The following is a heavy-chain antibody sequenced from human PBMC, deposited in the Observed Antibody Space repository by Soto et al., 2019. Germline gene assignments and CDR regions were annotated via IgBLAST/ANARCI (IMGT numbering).Heavy chain of an antibody. CDR1: GGSNIRDGYY. D-gene: IGHD2-2*01. J-gene: IGHJ4*02. CDR3: ARETPAGSADV. CDR2: ISYSGSS. Sequence: PSETLSLTCTVSGGSNIRDGYYWSWIRQHPGKGLEWIAYISYSGSSYSNPSLKSRVTISADTSKNQFSLRLTSVTAAATAVYFCARETPAGSADVWGQGTLVTVSS. V-gene: IGHV4-31*03.